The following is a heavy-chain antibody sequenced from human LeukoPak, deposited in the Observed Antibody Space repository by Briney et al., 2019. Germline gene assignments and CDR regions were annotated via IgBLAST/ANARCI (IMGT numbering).Heavy chain of an antibody. Sequence: SETLSLTCTVSGGSISSYYWSWIRQPPGKGLEWIGYTYYSGSTNYNPSLKSRVTISVDTSKNQFSLKQNLLTSADQGVFFCPRDGKGFYYDSIGYPFVSWFAPGGQGPLSPSPQ. D-gene: IGHD3-22*01. CDR3: PRDGKGFYYDSIGYPFVSWFAP. J-gene: IGHJ5*02. CDR1: GGSISSYY. V-gene: IGHV4-59*01. CDR2: TYYSGST.